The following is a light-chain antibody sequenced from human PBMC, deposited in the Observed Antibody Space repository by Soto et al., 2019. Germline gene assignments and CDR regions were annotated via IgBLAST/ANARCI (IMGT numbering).Light chain of an antibody. Sequence: QSVLTQPPSASGSPGQSVTISCTGTSSDIGGYNYVSWYQQHPGKAPKLLIYEVTKRPSGVPARFSGSKSGNTASLTVSGLQAEDEADYYCTSFGGTNVFGTGTKVTVL. V-gene: IGLV2-8*01. CDR2: EVT. CDR3: TSFGGTNV. CDR1: SSDIGGYNY. J-gene: IGLJ1*01.